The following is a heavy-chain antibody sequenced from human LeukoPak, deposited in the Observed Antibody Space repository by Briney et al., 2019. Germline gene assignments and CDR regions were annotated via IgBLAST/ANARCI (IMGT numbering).Heavy chain of an antibody. D-gene: IGHD1-14*01. CDR2: MNPSSGYT. V-gene: IGHV1-8*01. CDR1: GYPFTTSD. Sequence: ASVKVSCKASGYPFTTSDINWARKATGQGLEWMGWMNPSSGYTGYSQKFQGRVTMTRNTSITTAYMELSSLRPEDTAVYYCARISDHNWYFDLWGRGTLVTVSS. J-gene: IGHJ2*01. CDR3: ARISDHNWYFDL.